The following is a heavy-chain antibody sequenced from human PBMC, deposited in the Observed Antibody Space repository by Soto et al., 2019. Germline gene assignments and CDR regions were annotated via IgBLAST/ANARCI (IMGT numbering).Heavy chain of an antibody. Sequence: SVKVSCKASGGTFSSYAISWVRQAPGQGLEWMGGIIPIFGTANYAQKFQGRVTITADESTSTASMELSSLRSEDTAVYYCARADYGGNSDWFDPWGQGTLVTVSS. D-gene: IGHD4-17*01. CDR3: ARADYGGNSDWFDP. V-gene: IGHV1-69*13. CDR1: GGTFSSYA. J-gene: IGHJ5*02. CDR2: IIPIFGTA.